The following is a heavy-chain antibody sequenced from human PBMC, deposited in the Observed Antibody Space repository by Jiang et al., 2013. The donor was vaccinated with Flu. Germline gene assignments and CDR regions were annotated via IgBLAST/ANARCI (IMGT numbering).Heavy chain of an antibody. CDR2: ISWNSDNI. CDR3: GTWGFYYGMDV. D-gene: IGHD3-10*01. CDR1: GFAFEGYA. Sequence: QLVESGGDLAQPGGSLRLSCAASGFAFEGYAMHWVRQAPGRGLEWVSSISWNSDNIGYADSVKGRFTISRDNAKNSLHLQMNSLRAEDTALYFCGTWGFYYGMDVWGPRDHGHRLL. V-gene: IGHV3-9*01. J-gene: IGHJ6*01.